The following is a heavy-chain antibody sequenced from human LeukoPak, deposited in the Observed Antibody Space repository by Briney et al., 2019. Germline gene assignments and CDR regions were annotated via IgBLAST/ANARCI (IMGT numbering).Heavy chain of an antibody. CDR1: GGSISSGDYY. CDR3: AREPSYYDSSGYLDY. Sequence: PSETLSLTCTVSGGSISSGDYYWSWIRQPPGKGLEWIGYIYYSGRTYYNPSLKSRVTISVDTSKNQFSLKLSSVTAADTAVYYCAREPSYYDSSGYLDYWGQGTLVTVSS. J-gene: IGHJ4*02. V-gene: IGHV4-30-4*08. D-gene: IGHD3-22*01. CDR2: IYYSGRT.